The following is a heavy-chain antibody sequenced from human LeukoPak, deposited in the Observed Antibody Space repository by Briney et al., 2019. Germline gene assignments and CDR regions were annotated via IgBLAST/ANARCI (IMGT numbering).Heavy chain of an antibody. CDR2: ITSSNAPT. Sequence: PGGSLRLSCAASGFTFSSYAMTWVRQAPGKGLEWVSTITSSNAPTNYADSVKGRFTISRDNSRNTLYLQMNSLRAEDTAIYYCAKSCGGDCYYCDYWGQGTLVTVPS. D-gene: IGHD2-21*02. J-gene: IGHJ4*02. CDR1: GFTFSSYA. V-gene: IGHV3-23*01. CDR3: AKSCGGDCYYCDY.